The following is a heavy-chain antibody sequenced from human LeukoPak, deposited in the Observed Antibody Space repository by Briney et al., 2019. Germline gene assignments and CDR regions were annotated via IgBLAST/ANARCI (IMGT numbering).Heavy chain of an antibody. D-gene: IGHD1-14*01. Sequence: GGSLRLSCAASGFTFSSYDIHWVRQAPGKGLEWVAFIRYDGSNKYYADSVKGRFTISRDNSKNTLYLQMNSLRAEDTAVYYCVKDNPLDYWGQGTLVIVSS. J-gene: IGHJ4*02. CDR2: IRYDGSNK. CDR1: GFTFSSYD. CDR3: VKDNPLDY. V-gene: IGHV3-30*02.